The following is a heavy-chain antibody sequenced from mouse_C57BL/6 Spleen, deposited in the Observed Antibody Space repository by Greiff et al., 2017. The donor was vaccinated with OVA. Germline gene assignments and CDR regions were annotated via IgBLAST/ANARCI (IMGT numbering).Heavy chain of an antibody. CDR2: IYPSDSET. V-gene: IGHV1-61*01. D-gene: IGHD1-1*01. Sequence: QVQLQQPGAELVRPGSSVKLSCKASGYTFTSYWMDWVKQRPGQGLEWIGNIYPSDSETHYNQKFKDKATLTVDKSSSTAYMQLSSLTSDDSAVYYCARSYYGSSYGFAYWAQGTLVTVSA. CDR3: ARSYYGSSYGFAY. J-gene: IGHJ3*01. CDR1: GYTFTSYW.